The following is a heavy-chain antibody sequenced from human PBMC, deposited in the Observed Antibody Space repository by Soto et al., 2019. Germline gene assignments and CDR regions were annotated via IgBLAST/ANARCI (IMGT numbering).Heavy chain of an antibody. D-gene: IGHD1-7*01. V-gene: IGHV3-48*02. Sequence: EVQLVESGGGLVQPGRSLRLSCAVSGFTFSSFGMNWVRQAPGKGLEWISFIDSSGTTRHYADSVKGRFTISRDNVQNSLYLQMNSLRDEDTAVYFCVSDPDGSTDFDYWGQGTQVTVSS. CDR2: IDSSGTTR. CDR1: GFTFSSFG. J-gene: IGHJ4*02. CDR3: VSDPDGSTDFDY.